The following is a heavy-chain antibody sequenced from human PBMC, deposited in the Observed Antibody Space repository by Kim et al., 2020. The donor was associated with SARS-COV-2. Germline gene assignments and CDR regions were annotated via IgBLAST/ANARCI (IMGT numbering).Heavy chain of an antibody. CDR3: ARDQGYDILTGPLSYYYGMDV. J-gene: IGHJ6*02. Sequence: ASVKVSCKASGYTFTSYGISWVRQAPGQGLEWMGWISAYNGNTNYAQKLQGRVTMTTDTSTSTAYMELRSLRSDDTAVYYCARDQGYDILTGPLSYYYGMDVWGQGTTVTVSS. CDR2: ISAYNGNT. V-gene: IGHV1-18*01. D-gene: IGHD3-9*01. CDR1: GYTFTSYG.